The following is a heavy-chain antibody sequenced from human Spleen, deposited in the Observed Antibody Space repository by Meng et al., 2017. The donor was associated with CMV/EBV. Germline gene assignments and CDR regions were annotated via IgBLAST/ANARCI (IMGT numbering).Heavy chain of an antibody. D-gene: IGHD1-1*01. Sequence: LRLSCNVSGVSISSGDHYWSWIRQPPGKGLEWIGYIYYSGSTYYNPSLKSRVTISVDTSKNQFSLKLSSVTAADTALYYCARLWPPGPTYYYFGLDVWGQGTTVTVSS. CDR3: ARLWPPGPTYYYFGLDV. CDR1: GVSISSGDHY. V-gene: IGHV4-30-4*01. J-gene: IGHJ6*02. CDR2: IYYSGST.